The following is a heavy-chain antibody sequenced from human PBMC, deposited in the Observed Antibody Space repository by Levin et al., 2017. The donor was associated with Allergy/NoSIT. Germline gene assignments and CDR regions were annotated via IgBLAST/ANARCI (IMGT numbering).Heavy chain of an antibody. Sequence: GGSLRLSCAASGFTFSAYEINWVRQAPGKGLEWISYISISGSTIYYADSVKGRFTITRDNAKNSGFLQMTSLRAEDTAVYYCARKVSGTTWFDPWGQGTLVAVSS. CDR2: ISISGSTI. V-gene: IGHV3-48*03. CDR1: GFTFSAYE. J-gene: IGHJ5*02. D-gene: IGHD6-19*01. CDR3: ARKVSGTTWFDP.